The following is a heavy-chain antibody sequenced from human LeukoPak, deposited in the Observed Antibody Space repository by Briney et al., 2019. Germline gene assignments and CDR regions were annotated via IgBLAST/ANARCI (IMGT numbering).Heavy chain of an antibody. D-gene: IGHD6-13*01. V-gene: IGHV4-38-2*01. CDR3: ARQGRSSSCEPFDI. CDR1: GYSISSGYY. J-gene: IGHJ3*02. CDR2: IYHSGST. Sequence: SETLSLTCAVSGYSISSGYYWGWIRQPPGKGLEWIGSIYHSGSTYYNPSLKSRVTISVDTSKNQFSLKLSSVTAADTAVYYCARQGRSSSCEPFDIWGQGTMVTVSS.